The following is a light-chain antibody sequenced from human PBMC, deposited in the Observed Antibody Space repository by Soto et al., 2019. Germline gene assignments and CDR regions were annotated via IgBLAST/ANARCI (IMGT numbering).Light chain of an antibody. CDR3: QQYKTYAPT. CDR2: AAS. V-gene: IGKV1-17*01. J-gene: IGKJ2*01. Sequence: DIQMTQSPSSLSASVGDRVTITCRASQGIRNDLGWFQQKPGKAPKRLMYAASSLQSGVPSRFSGSGSGTEITRTIRSLQPEDFATYYCQQYKTYAPTFGHGTKLEIK. CDR1: QGIRND.